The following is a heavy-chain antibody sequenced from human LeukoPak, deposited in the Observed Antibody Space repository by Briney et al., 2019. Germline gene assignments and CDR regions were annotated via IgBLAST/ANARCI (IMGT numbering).Heavy chain of an antibody. CDR3: ARGSRRGNTFI. CDR1: GGSFSGYY. CDR2: INHSGST. V-gene: IGHV4-34*01. Sequence: SETLSLTCAVYGGSFSGYYWSWIRQPPGKGLEWIGEINHSGSTNYNPSLKSRVTISVDTSKNQFSLKLSSVTAADTAVYFCARGSRRGNTFIWGRGTLVTVSS. J-gene: IGHJ4*02. D-gene: IGHD2-2*02.